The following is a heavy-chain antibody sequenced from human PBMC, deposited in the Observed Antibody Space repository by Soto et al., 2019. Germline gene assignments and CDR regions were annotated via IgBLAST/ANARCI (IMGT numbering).Heavy chain of an antibody. Sequence: SXKVSRKASGYTXTSYAISCVRQAPGQGLEWLGWISAYNGKTNYAQSLQGRVTVTTDTYTSTAYMEMRSLRSDDTAVYYCARGSYGLHWFDPWGQGTLGTVSS. D-gene: IGHD5-18*01. CDR2: ISAYNGKT. CDR1: GYTXTSYA. J-gene: IGHJ5*02. V-gene: IGHV1-18*01. CDR3: ARGSYGLHWFDP.